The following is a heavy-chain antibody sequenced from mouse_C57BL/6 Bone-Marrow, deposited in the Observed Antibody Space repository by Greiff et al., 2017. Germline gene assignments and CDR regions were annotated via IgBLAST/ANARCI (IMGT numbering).Heavy chain of an antibody. J-gene: IGHJ4*01. Sequence: VQLKESGGGLVQPGGSLKLSCAASGFTFSDYYMYWVRQTPEKRLEWVAYISNGGGSTYYPDTVKGRFTISRDNAKNTLYLQMSRLKSEDTAMYYCARRIYYYPYYAMDYWGQGASVTVSS. CDR1: GFTFSDYY. V-gene: IGHV5-12*01. D-gene: IGHD1-1*01. CDR2: ISNGGGST. CDR3: ARRIYYYPYYAMDY.